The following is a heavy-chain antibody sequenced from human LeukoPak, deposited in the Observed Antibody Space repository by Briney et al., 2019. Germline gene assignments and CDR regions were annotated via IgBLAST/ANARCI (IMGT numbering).Heavy chain of an antibody. CDR1: GFTFSNYW. D-gene: IGHD3-10*02. V-gene: IGHV3-74*01. CDR2: INSAGSST. CDR3: AELGITMIGGV. Sequence: GGSLRLSCAASGFTFSNYWMHWVRQVPGKGLVWVSRINSAGSSTNYADSVKGRFTISRDNAKNSLYLQMNSLRAEDTAVYYCAELGITMIGGVWGKGTTVTISS. J-gene: IGHJ6*04.